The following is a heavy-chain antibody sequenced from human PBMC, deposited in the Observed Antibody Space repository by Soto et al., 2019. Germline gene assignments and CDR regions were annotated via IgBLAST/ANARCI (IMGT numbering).Heavy chain of an antibody. V-gene: IGHV5-51*01. CDR2: IYPGDSDT. J-gene: IGHJ1*01. CDR3: ARRDDSPTAEYFQH. CDR1: GYSFTSYW. Sequence: GESLKISCQGSGYSFTSYWIGWGLQTPGKGLEWMGIIYPGDSDTRYSPSFQGQVTISADKSTSTAYLQCSSLKASDTAMYYCARRDDSPTAEYFQHWGQGTLVTVSS. D-gene: IGHD2-21*01.